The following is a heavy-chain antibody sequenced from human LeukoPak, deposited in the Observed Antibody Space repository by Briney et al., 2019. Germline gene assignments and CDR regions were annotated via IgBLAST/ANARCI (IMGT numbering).Heavy chain of an antibody. CDR1: GFTSSSYS. Sequence: GGSLRLSCAASGFTSSSYSMNWVRQAPGKGLEWVSSISSSSSYIYYADSVKGRFTISRDNAKNSLYLQMNSLRAEDTAVYYCARDGYNLHYFDYWGQGTLVTVSS. D-gene: IGHD5-24*01. V-gene: IGHV3-21*01. CDR2: ISSSSSYI. CDR3: ARDGYNLHYFDY. J-gene: IGHJ4*02.